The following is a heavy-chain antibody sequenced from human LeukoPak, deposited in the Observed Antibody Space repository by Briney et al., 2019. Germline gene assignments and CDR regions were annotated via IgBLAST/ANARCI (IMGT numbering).Heavy chain of an antibody. CDR2: IYYSGST. CDR1: GGSISSYY. J-gene: IGHJ4*02. Sequence: PSETLSLICTVSGGSISSYYWSWIRQPPGKGLEWIGYIYYSGSTNYNPSLKSRVTISVDTSKNQFSLKLSSVTAADTAVYYCAREYSYGNFDYWGQGTLVTVSS. D-gene: IGHD5-18*01. V-gene: IGHV4-59*01. CDR3: AREYSYGNFDY.